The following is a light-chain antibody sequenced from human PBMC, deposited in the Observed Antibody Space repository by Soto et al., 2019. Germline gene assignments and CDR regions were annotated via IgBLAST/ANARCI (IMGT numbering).Light chain of an antibody. Sequence: EMLLTPAPGTLSLSPGDRATLSCRASQSVSSSYLAWYQQKPGQAPRLLIYGASSRATGIPDRFSGSGSGTDFTLTISILQPEDFTVYCCQQSACSPLTFGEGAKVDIK. V-gene: IGKV3-20*01. CDR2: GAS. CDR1: QSVSSSY. CDR3: QQSACSPLT. J-gene: IGKJ4*01.